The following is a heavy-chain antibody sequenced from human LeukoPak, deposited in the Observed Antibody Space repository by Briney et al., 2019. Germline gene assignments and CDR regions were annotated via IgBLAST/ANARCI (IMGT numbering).Heavy chain of an antibody. CDR2: IGSVTTYI. D-gene: IGHD6-19*01. CDR3: ARAIAVAGPYYFDY. J-gene: IGHJ4*02. CDR1: GFTFSDYT. V-gene: IGHV3-21*01. Sequence: PGGSLRLSCAASGFTFSDYTMNWVRQAPGKGLEWVSSIGSVTTYIYYANSLKGRFTISRDNAKNSLYLQMHSLRAEDTAIYFCARAIAVAGPYYFDYWGQGTLVTVSS.